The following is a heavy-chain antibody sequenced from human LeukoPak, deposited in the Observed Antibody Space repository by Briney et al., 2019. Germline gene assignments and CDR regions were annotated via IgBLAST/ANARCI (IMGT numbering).Heavy chain of an antibody. CDR1: GFIFSIYA. J-gene: IGHJ3*02. CDR3: ARDPGTTSFYVGPHAFDI. CDR2: IGGGGSTT. D-gene: IGHD4-17*01. V-gene: IGHV3-23*01. Sequence: GGSLRLSCAASGFIFSIYAMSWVRQAPGKGLEWVSTIGGGGSTTYYSVSVKGRFTISRDNSKNTLYLQMNSLRAEDTAVYYCARDPGTTSFYVGPHAFDIWGQGTMVTVSS.